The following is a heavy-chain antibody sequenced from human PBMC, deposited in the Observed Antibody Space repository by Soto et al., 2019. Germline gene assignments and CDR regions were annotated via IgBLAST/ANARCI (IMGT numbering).Heavy chain of an antibody. J-gene: IGHJ6*02. Sequence: ASAKVSCKASGYTFTSYYMHWVRQAPGQRLEWMGIINPSGGSTSYAQKFQGRVIMTRDTSTSTVYMELSSLRSEDTAVYYCARDSHPHYYGMDVWGQGTTVTVSS. CDR2: INPSGGST. V-gene: IGHV1-46*01. CDR1: GYTFTSYY. CDR3: ARDSHPHYYGMDV.